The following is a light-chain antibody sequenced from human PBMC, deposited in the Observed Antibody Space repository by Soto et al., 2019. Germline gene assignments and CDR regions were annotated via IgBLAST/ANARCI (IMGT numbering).Light chain of an antibody. CDR2: DVS. CDR3: CSYAGSYTSYV. Sequence: QSVLTQPRSVSGSPGRSVTISCTGTSSDVDGYNYVSWYQQHPGKAPKLMIYDVSERPSGVPDRFSGSKSGNTASLTISGLQAEDEADYYCCSYAGSYTSYVFGTGTKVTVL. V-gene: IGLV2-11*01. CDR1: SSDVDGYNY. J-gene: IGLJ1*01.